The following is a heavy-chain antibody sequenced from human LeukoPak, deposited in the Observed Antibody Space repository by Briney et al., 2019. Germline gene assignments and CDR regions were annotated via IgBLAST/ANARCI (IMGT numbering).Heavy chain of an antibody. V-gene: IGHV2-70*11. Sequence: VSGPALVKPTQTLTLTCTFSGFSLSTSGMCVNWIRQPPGNALEWLARIDWDDDKYYNTSLKTRLTISKDTSKNQVVLTMTNMDHVDTATYYCARTFEHGDPPSDFWGQGTLVTVSS. J-gene: IGHJ4*02. CDR2: IDWDDDK. D-gene: IGHD4-17*01. CDR3: ARTFEHGDPPSDF. CDR1: GFSLSTSGMC.